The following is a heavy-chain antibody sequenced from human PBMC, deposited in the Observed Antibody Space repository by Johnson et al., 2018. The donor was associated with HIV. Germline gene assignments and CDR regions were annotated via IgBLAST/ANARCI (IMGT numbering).Heavy chain of an antibody. Sequence: EVQLVESGGGVVRPGGSLRLSCAASGFTFDDYGMSWVRQGPGQGLAWIGRIKSKTDGANKYYADSVTGRFTISRDNSKNKQHLEMNSLRAEATAVYYCASGAYYDFWSGLAQAFDIWGQGTMVTVSS. V-gene: IGHV3-20*04. D-gene: IGHD3-3*01. CDR2: IKSKTDGANK. CDR3: ASGAYYDFWSGLAQAFDI. J-gene: IGHJ3*02. CDR1: GFTFDDYG.